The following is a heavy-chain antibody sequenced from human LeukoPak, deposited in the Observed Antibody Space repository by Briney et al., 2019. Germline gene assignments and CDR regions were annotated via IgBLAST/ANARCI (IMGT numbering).Heavy chain of an antibody. CDR3: ARGGRELPLAYYYYGMDV. D-gene: IGHD1-26*01. J-gene: IGHJ6*02. CDR1: GDSVSSNSAA. V-gene: IGHV6-1*01. Sequence: SQTLSLTCAISGDSVSSNSAAWNWIRQSPSRGLEWLGRTYYRSKWYNDYAVSVKSRITISPDTSKNQFSLQLNSVTPEDTAVYYCARGGRELPLAYYYYGMDVWGQGTTVTVSS. CDR2: TYYRSKWYN.